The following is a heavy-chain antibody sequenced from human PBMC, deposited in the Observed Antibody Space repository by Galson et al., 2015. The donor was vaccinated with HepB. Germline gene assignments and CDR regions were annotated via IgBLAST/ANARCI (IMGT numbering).Heavy chain of an antibody. CDR3: ARDGGGYYDSSGYFEIDY. CDR2: ISYDGGHK. CDR1: GFTFSSYA. J-gene: IGHJ4*02. V-gene: IGHV3-30-3*01. Sequence: SLRLSCAASGFTFSSYAMHWVRQAPGKGLEWVAVISYDGGHKYYADSVKGRFTISRDNSKNTLYLQMNSLRGEDTAVYYCARDGGGYYDSSGYFEIDYWGQGTPVTVSS. D-gene: IGHD3-22*01.